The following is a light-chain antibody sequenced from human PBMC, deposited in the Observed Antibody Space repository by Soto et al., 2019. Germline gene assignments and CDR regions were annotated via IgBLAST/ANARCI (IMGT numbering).Light chain of an antibody. Sequence: ESVLTQSPGTLSLSPGEIATLSFRASQSVSSNYLGWYQQKPGQAPRLLIYGTSSRATGIPDRFSGSGSGTDFTLAISRLEPEDFAVYYCQQYGNSPITFGQGTRLEIK. CDR1: QSVSSNY. J-gene: IGKJ5*01. V-gene: IGKV3-20*01. CDR2: GTS. CDR3: QQYGNSPIT.